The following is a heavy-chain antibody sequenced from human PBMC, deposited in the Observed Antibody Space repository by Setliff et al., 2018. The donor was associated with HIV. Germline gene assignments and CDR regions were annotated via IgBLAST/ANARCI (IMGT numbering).Heavy chain of an antibody. Sequence: SETLSLTCAVYGGSFSGDYWSWIRQPPGKGLEWIGEINHSGSTNYNPSLKSRVTISVDTSKNQFSLKLTSVTVADTAAYYCARGRGGSGWYIPSTGHAFDIWGRGTMVT. V-gene: IGHV4-34*01. CDR3: ARGRGGSGWYIPSTGHAFDI. CDR2: INHSGST. D-gene: IGHD6-19*01. J-gene: IGHJ3*02. CDR1: GGSFSGDY.